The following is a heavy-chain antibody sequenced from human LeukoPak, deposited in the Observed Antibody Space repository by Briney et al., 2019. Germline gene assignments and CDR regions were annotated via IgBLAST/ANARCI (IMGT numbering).Heavy chain of an antibody. J-gene: IGHJ4*02. D-gene: IGHD4-17*01. V-gene: IGHV3-74*01. CDR3: ARGPPNDYGDGGYL. CDR2: INSDGSST. CDR1: GFTFSSYW. Sequence: PGRSLRLSCAASGFTFSSYWMHWVRQAPGKGLVWVSRINSDGSSTSYADSVKGRFTISRDNAKNTLYLQMNSLRAEDTAVYYCARGPPNDYGDGGYLWGQGTLVTVSS.